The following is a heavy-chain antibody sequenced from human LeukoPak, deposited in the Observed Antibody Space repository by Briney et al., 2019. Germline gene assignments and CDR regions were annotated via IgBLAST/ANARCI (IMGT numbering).Heavy chain of an antibody. D-gene: IGHD3-22*01. CDR3: ARLHYYDSSGYYPHFYYYYGMDV. J-gene: IGHJ6*02. CDR1: GGTFSSYA. V-gene: IGHV1-69*04. Sequence: ASVKVSCKASGGTFSSYAISWVRQAPGQGLEWMGRIIPILGIANYAQKFQGRVTITADKSTSTAYMELTSLRSEDTAVSYCARLHYYDSSGYYPHFYYYYGMDVWGQGTTVTVSS. CDR2: IIPILGIA.